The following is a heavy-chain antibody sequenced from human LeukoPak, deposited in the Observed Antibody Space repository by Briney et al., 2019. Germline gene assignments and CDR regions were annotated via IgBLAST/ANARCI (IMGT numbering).Heavy chain of an antibody. CDR3: TREGMRMTTVYSDY. D-gene: IGHD4-17*01. Sequence: GGSLRLSCTASGFTFGDYAMSWVRQAPGKGLEWVGFIRSKAYGGTTEYAASVKGRFTISRDDSKSIAYLQMNSLKTEDTAVYYCTREGMRMTTVYSDYWGQGTLVTVSS. J-gene: IGHJ4*02. CDR1: GFTFGDYA. V-gene: IGHV3-49*04. CDR2: IRSKAYGGTT.